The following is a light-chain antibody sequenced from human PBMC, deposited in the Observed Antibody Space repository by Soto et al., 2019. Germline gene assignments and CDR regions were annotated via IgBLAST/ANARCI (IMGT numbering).Light chain of an antibody. CDR1: SSNIGSNY. CDR2: DND. J-gene: IGLJ2*01. CDR3: ATWDSSLSAGV. V-gene: IGLV1-51*01. Sequence: QSVLTQPPSVSAAPGQTVTISCSGSSSNIGSNYVSWYQQLPGTAPKLLIYDNDKRPSGIPDRFSGSKSGTSATLGVTGLQTGDEADYYCATWDSSLSAGVFGGGTKLTVL.